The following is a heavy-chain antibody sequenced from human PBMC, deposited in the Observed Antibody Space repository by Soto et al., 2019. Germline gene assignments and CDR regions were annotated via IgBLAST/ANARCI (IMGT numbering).Heavy chain of an antibody. CDR2: ISGSGGST. J-gene: IGHJ3*02. V-gene: IGHV3-23*01. D-gene: IGHD3-3*01. CDR1: GYTFSSYA. Sequence: GGSLRLSCASSGYTFSSYAMSGVRQAPGKGLEWVSAISGSGGSTYYADSVKGRFTISRGNSKNTLYLQMNSLRAEDTTVYYCAKDWRGGYAFDIWGQGTMVTVSS. CDR3: AKDWRGGYAFDI.